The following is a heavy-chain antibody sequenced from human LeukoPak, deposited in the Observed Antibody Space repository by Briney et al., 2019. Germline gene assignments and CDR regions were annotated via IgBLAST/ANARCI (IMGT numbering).Heavy chain of an antibody. CDR2: INPNSGGT. CDR3: ASLYYYDSSGYYDFDY. V-gene: IGHV1-2*06. J-gene: IGHJ4*02. CDR1: GYTFTSYG. D-gene: IGHD3-22*01. Sequence: ASVKVSCKASGYTFTSYGISWVRQAPGQGLEWMGRINPNSGGTNYAQKFQGRVTMTRDTSISTAYMELSRLRSDDTAVYYCASLYYYDSSGYYDFDYWGQGTLVTVSS.